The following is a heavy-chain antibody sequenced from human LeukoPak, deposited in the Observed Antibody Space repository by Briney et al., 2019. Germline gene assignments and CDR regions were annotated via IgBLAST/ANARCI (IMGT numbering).Heavy chain of an antibody. CDR1: GGSISIYY. Sequence: SETLSLTCTVSGGSISIYYWSWIRQPAGKGLEWIGRIYTSGSTNYTPSLKSRVTMSVDTSKNQFSLKLSSVTAANTAVYYCAGAYCGGDCYSGRTFDIWGQGTMVTVSS. D-gene: IGHD2-21*02. CDR3: AGAYCGGDCYSGRTFDI. V-gene: IGHV4-4*07. CDR2: IYTSGST. J-gene: IGHJ3*02.